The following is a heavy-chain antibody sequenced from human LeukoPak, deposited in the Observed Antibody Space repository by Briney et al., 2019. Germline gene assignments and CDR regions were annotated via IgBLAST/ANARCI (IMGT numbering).Heavy chain of an antibody. CDR2: IYYSGNT. CDR1: GGSISSYY. D-gene: IGHD1-26*01. J-gene: IGHJ4*02. V-gene: IGHV4-59*01. Sequence: SETLSLTCTVSGGSISSYYWSWIRQPPGKGLEWIGYIYYSGNTNYNPSLKSRVTISVDTSKNQFSLKLSSVTAADTAVYYCARGDSGSYHPLDYWGQGTLVTVSS. CDR3: ARGDSGSYHPLDY.